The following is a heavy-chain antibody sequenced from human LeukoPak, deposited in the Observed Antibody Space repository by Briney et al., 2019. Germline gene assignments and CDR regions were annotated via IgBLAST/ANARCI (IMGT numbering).Heavy chain of an antibody. Sequence: GGSLRLSCAASGFTFSDYYMSWIRQAPGKGLEWVSYISSSGSTIYYADSVKGRFTIYRDNPKDSLYLQMNSLRAEDTAVYYCARDDPYDFWSGLQLLDVWGQGTTVTVSS. CDR3: ARDDPYDFWSGLQLLDV. CDR2: ISSSGSTI. D-gene: IGHD3-3*01. CDR1: GFTFSDYY. J-gene: IGHJ6*02. V-gene: IGHV3-11*01.